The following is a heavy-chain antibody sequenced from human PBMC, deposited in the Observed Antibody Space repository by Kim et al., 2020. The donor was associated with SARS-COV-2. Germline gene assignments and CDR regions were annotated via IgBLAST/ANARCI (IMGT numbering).Heavy chain of an antibody. CDR1: GGSIGDDY. J-gene: IGHJ6*01. CDR3: ARLRGLTAFPGYYYYSLDV. CDR2: ISYTGDT. D-gene: IGHD2-21*02. Sequence: SETLSLTCIVSGGSIGDDYWGWIRQPPGKALEYIAFISYTGDTDYSPSLKSRVTISVDTLQNQLSLKLRSVTAADTAVYYCARLRGLTAFPGYYYYSLDVWGQGTTVTVSS. V-gene: IGHV4-59*08.